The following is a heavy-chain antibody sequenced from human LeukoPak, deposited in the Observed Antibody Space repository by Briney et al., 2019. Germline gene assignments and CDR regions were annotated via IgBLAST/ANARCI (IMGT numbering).Heavy chain of an antibody. CDR2: LSDTSSMI. CDR3: VKDGGIYPAWYFDC. D-gene: IGHD1-26*01. CDR1: GLPFSTYA. V-gene: IGHV3-23*01. J-gene: IGHJ4*02. Sequence: GSLRLSCAASGLPFSTYAMTWVRQAPGKGLEWVSTLSDTSSMIYYADSVKGRFTISRDNSKNTVYLQMNSLRVDDTAVYYCVKDGGIYPAWYFDCWGQGTLVTVSS.